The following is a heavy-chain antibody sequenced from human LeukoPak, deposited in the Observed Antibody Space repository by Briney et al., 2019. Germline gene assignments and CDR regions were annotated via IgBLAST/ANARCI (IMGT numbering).Heavy chain of an antibody. J-gene: IGHJ4*02. CDR1: GFTFSSYS. Sequence: GGSLRLSCAASGFTFSSYSMNWVRQAPGKGLEWVSSISSSGGYIYYADSVKGRFTISRDNAKNSLYLQMNILRAEDTALYYCAKVADVYSVYYFDSWGPGTLVTVSS. V-gene: IGHV3-21*04. CDR3: AKVADVYSVYYFDS. D-gene: IGHD2-21*01. CDR2: ISSSGGYI.